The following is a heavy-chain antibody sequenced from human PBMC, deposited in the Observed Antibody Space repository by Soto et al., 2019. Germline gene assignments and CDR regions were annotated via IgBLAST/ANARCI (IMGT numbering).Heavy chain of an antibody. Sequence: ASVKFCCKASGYTFTGYYMHLVRQAPGQGLEWMGWINPNSGGTNYAQKFQGRVTMTRDTSISTAYMELSRLRSDDTAVYYCATRYYDSSGYYSFDYWGQGTLVTVSS. J-gene: IGHJ4*02. D-gene: IGHD3-22*01. CDR1: GYTFTGYY. V-gene: IGHV1-2*02. CDR3: ATRYYDSSGYYSFDY. CDR2: INPNSGGT.